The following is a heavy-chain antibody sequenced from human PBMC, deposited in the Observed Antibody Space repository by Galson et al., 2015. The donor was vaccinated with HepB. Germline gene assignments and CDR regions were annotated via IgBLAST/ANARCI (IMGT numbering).Heavy chain of an antibody. CDR1: GFTFSSYW. D-gene: IGHD5-18*01. CDR2: INSDGSST. Sequence: SLRLSCAASGFTFSSYWMHWVRQAPGKGLVWVSRINSDGSSTSYADSVKGRFTISRDNAKNTLYLQMNSLRAEDTAVYYCAKGRGYSYGYHFDYWGQGTLVTVSS. V-gene: IGHV3-74*01. CDR3: AKGRGYSYGYHFDY. J-gene: IGHJ4*02.